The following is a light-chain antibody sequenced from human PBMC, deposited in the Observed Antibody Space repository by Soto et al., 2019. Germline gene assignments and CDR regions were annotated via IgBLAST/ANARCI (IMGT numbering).Light chain of an antibody. CDR2: AAS. J-gene: IGKJ2*01. CDR3: QQSYSSPYT. Sequence: DIQMTQSPSSLSAPVGDRVTITCRASQTFSNYLNWYQQKPGKAPKLLIYAASSLQSGVPSRFGGSGSGTDFTLTITSLQPEDFATYYCQQSYSSPYTFGQGTKLEIK. V-gene: IGKV1-39*01. CDR1: QTFSNY.